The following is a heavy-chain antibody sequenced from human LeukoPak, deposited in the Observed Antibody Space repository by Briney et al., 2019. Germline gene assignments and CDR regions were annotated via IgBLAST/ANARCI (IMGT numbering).Heavy chain of an antibody. CDR3: ARDSVDGSGTYYSDSPDH. D-gene: IGHD3-10*01. CDR2: INPNSGGT. V-gene: IGHV1-2*02. Sequence: ASVKVSCKASGYTFTGYYMHWVRQAPGQGLEWMGWINPNSGGTNYAQKFQGRVTMTRDTSISTAYMELSRLTSDDTAVYYCARDSVDGSGTYYSDSPDHWGQGTLVTVSS. J-gene: IGHJ4*02. CDR1: GYTFTGYY.